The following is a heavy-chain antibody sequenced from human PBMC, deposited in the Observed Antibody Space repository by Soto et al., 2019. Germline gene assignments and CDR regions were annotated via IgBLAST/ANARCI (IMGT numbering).Heavy chain of an antibody. CDR2: IYYTGST. D-gene: IGHD2-15*01. CDR3: ARQEWGVPSCSRGSCYSFRFDP. J-gene: IGHJ5*02. V-gene: IGHV4-59*08. Sequence: SETLSLTCTVSGGSTSSYYWSWIRQPPGKGLEWIGYIYYTGSTNYNPSLKSRVTISVDTSKNQFSLKLSSVTAADTAVYYCARQEWGVPSCSRGSCYSFRFDPWGQGTLVTVS. CDR1: GGSTSSYY.